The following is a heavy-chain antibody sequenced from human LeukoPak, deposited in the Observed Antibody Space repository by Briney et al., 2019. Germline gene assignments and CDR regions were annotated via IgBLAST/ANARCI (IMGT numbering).Heavy chain of an antibody. CDR2: IKPDGGEK. V-gene: IGHV3-7*04. CDR3: ARDQAGLGDY. CDR1: GFTFGSYW. J-gene: IGHJ4*02. Sequence: GGSLGLSCAASGFTFGSYWMSWVRQAPGKGLEWVGNIKPDGGEKHYVDSVRGRFTISRDNAKNSLYLQVNSLRVEDTAAYYCARDQAGLGDYWGQGTLVTVSS.